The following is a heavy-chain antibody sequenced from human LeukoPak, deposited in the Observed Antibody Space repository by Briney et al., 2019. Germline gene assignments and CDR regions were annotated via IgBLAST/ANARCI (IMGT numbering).Heavy chain of an antibody. J-gene: IGHJ4*02. CDR1: GFTFSSYA. D-gene: IGHD1-26*01. Sequence: RSLRLSCAASGFTFSSYAMYWVRQAPGKGLEWVAVISYDGSNKYYADSVKGRFTISRDNSKNTLYLQMNSLRAEDTAVYYCARDSLSWVWGQGTLVTVSS. V-gene: IGHV3-30-3*01. CDR2: ISYDGSNK. CDR3: ARDSLSWV.